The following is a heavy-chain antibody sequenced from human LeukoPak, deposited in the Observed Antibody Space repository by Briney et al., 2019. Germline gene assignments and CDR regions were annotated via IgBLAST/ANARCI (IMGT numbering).Heavy chain of an antibody. CDR1: GGSISSYH. CDR2: IYYSGST. V-gene: IGHV4-59*01. D-gene: IGHD6-13*01. J-gene: IGHJ2*01. Sequence: SETLSLTCTVSGGSISSYHWSWIRQPPGKGLEWIGYIYYSGSTNYNPSLKSRVTISVDTSKNQFSLKLSSVTAADTAVYYCARARIAAAGPNFDLWGRGTLVTVSS. CDR3: ARARIAAAGPNFDL.